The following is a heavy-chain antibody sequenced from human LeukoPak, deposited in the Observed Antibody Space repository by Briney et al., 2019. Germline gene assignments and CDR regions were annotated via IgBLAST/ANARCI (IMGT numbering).Heavy chain of an antibody. CDR2: IRYDGSNK. CDR3: AKDHLTLGEVVVISAGPDY. J-gene: IGHJ4*02. V-gene: IGHV3-30*02. CDR1: GFTFSSYG. D-gene: IGHD3-22*01. Sequence: PGGSLRLSCAASGFTFSSYGMHWVRQAPGKGLEWVAFIRYDGSNKYYADSVKGRFTISRDNSKNTLYLQMNSLRAEDTAVYYCAKDHLTLGEVVVISAGPDYWGQGTLVTVSS.